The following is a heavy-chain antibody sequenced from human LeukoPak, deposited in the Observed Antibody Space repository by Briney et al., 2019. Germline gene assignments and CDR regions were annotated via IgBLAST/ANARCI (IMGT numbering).Heavy chain of an antibody. J-gene: IGHJ4*02. Sequence: PSETLSLTCTVSGGSISSNSNYWAWIRQPPGRRLEWIGSISYGGSTYYSPSLESRVTISVDTSRNQFSLRLSSVTAADTAVYYCARQALWFFDHWGQGTLVTVSS. D-gene: IGHD2-21*01. CDR2: ISYGGST. CDR3: ARQALWFFDH. V-gene: IGHV4-39*01. CDR1: GGSISSNSNY.